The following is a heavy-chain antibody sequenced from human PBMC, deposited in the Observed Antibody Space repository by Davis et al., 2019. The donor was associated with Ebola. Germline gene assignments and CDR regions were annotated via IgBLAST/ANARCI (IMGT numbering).Heavy chain of an antibody. Sequence: SETLSLTCAVYGGSFSGYYYNWIRQPPGRGLEWIGNIYYSGTTNLNPSLKSRATISVDTSKNQFSLNVNSVTAADTAMYYCARTPQYTSYGSYFDYWGQGALVTVSS. J-gene: IGHJ4*02. CDR3: ARTPQYTSYGSYFDY. CDR2: IYYSGTT. CDR1: GGSFSGYY. D-gene: IGHD1-26*01. V-gene: IGHV4-34*11.